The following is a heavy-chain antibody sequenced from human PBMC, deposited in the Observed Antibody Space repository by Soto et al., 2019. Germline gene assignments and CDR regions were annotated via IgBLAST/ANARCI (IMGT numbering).Heavy chain of an antibody. D-gene: IGHD2-15*01. CDR3: ARDCGGGSCYTVYWFDP. V-gene: IGHV1-69*04. J-gene: IGHJ5*02. CDR1: GGTFSSYT. CDR2: IIPTLGIA. Sequence: SVKVSCKASGGTFSSYTISWVRQAPGQGREWMGRIIPTLGIANYAQKFQGRVTITADKSTSTAYIELSSLRSEDTAVYYCARDCGGGSCYTVYWFDPWGKGTLVTVSS.